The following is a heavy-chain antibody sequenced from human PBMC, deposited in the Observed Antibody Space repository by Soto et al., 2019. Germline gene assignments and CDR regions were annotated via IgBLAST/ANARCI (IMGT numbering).Heavy chain of an antibody. D-gene: IGHD2-15*01. CDR3: ARRDRFDAFDI. Sequence: ASVNVSCKSSGGTFSSYSISWVRQAPGQGLEWMGGIIPIFGTANYAQKFQGRVTITADESTSTAYMELSSLRSEDTAVYYCARRDRFDAFDIWGQGTMVTVS. J-gene: IGHJ3*02. CDR2: IIPIFGTA. V-gene: IGHV1-69*13. CDR1: GGTFSSYS.